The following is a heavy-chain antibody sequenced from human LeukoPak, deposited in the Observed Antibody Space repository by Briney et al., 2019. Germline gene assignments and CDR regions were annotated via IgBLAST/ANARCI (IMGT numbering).Heavy chain of an antibody. CDR2: ISAYNGNT. Sequence: ASVKVSCKSSGYTFTSYGIIWVRQAPGQGLEWMGWISAYNGNTKYAQKVLGRVTMTTDTSTSTAYMELRSLRSDDTAVYYCARGGLVVVVAATPSTTPGLLHWLDPWGQGTLVSVSS. CDR3: ARGGLVVVVAATPSTTPGLLHWLDP. CDR1: GYTFTSYG. D-gene: IGHD2-15*01. V-gene: IGHV1-18*01. J-gene: IGHJ5*02.